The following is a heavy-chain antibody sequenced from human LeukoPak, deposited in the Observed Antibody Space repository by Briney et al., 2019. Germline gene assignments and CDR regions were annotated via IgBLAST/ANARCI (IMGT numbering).Heavy chain of an antibody. D-gene: IGHD7-27*01. CDR3: ARDHWGIVENGYDYFYYDMDV. Sequence: SVKVSCKASGGSFSTSGFSWVRQAPGQGLEWMGGVIPIYGTPSYAQKFQGRVTITTDESTSTAYMELSSLRSEDTAVYYCARDHWGIVENGYDYFYYDMDVWGQGTTVTVSS. CDR2: VIPIYGTP. J-gene: IGHJ6*02. V-gene: IGHV1-69*05. CDR1: GGSFSTSG.